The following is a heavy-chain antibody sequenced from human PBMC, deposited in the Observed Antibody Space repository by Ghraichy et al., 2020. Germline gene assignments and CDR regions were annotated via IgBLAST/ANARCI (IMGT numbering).Heavy chain of an antibody. J-gene: IGHJ4*02. Sequence: ESLNISCAASGFTFSRHYMSWVRQAPGKGLEWVANIKQDGRDIFYVDSVKGRFTISRDNAKSSVYLQMESLRVEDTAVYFCARELGYCSGDSCQTDFDYWGQGTLVTVSS. V-gene: IGHV3-7*03. CDR3: ARELGYCSGDSCQTDFDY. CDR2: IKQDGRDI. CDR1: GFTFSRHY. D-gene: IGHD2-15*01.